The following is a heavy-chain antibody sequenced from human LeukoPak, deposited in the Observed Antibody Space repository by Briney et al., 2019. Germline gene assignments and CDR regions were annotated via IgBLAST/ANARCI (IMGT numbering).Heavy chain of an antibody. D-gene: IGHD6-19*01. CDR2: FDPEDGET. Sequence: ASVKVSCKVSGYTLTELSMHWVRQAPGKGLEWMGGFDPEDGETIYAQKFQGRVTMTEDTSTDTAYMELSSLRSEDTAVYYCATGLIAVAVFRAFDIWGQGTMVTVSS. CDR1: GYTLTELS. J-gene: IGHJ3*02. CDR3: ATGLIAVAVFRAFDI. V-gene: IGHV1-24*01.